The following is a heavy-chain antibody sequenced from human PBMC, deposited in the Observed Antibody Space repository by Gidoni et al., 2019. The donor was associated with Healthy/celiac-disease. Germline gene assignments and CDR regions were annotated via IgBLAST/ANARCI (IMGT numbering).Heavy chain of an antibody. Sequence: EVQLVESGGGLVKPGGSLRLSCAASGFTFSSYSMNWVRQAPGKGLEWVSSISSSSSYIYYADSVKGRFTISRDNAKNSLYLQMNSLRAEDTAVYYCARESLMVRGVPSGYFDYWGQGTLVTVSS. V-gene: IGHV3-21*01. CDR3: ARESLMVRGVPSGYFDY. CDR1: GFTFSSYS. CDR2: ISSSSSYI. J-gene: IGHJ4*02. D-gene: IGHD3-10*01.